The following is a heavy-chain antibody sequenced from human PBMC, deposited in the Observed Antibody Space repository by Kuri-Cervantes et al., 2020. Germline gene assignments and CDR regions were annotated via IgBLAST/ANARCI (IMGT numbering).Heavy chain of an antibody. CDR2: INWNGGST. D-gene: IGHD3-3*01. Sequence: GGSLRLSCAASGFTFSSYWMHWVRQAPGKGLEWVSGINWNGGSTGYADSVKGRFTISRDNAKNSLYLQMNSLRAEDTALYYCARDWNFGVSDAFDIWGQGTMVTVSS. J-gene: IGHJ3*02. CDR1: GFTFSSYW. V-gene: IGHV3-20*04. CDR3: ARDWNFGVSDAFDI.